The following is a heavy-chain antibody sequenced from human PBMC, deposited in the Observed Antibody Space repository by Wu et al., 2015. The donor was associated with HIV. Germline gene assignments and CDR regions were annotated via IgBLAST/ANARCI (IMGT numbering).Heavy chain of an antibody. CDR2: MNPNSGNT. J-gene: IGHJ4*02. V-gene: IGHV1-8*01. CDR1: GYTFTSYD. CDR3: ARMPARYSSDWKVFDY. D-gene: IGHD6-19*01. Sequence: QVQLVQSGAEVKKPGASVKVSCKASGYTFTSYDINWVRQATGQGLEWMGWMNPNSGNTGYAQKFQGRVTMTRNTSISTAYMELSSLRSEDTAAYYCARMPARYSSDWKVFDYVGPGEXWSPSP.